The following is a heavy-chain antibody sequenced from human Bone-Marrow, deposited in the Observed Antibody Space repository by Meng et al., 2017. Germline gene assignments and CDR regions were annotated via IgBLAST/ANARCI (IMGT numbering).Heavy chain of an antibody. V-gene: IGHV4-4*02. CDR2: IYHSGST. D-gene: IGHD1-26*01. CDR3: ARVIYRPSGHNYFDP. Sequence: QVPRQESGPGLVQPSGTLSLTCAVSGGSISSPNWWSWVRQPPGRGLEWIGEIYHSGSTTYNPSLLSRVTISVDKSKNQFSLKLSSVTAADTAIYYCARVIYRPSGHNYFDPWGQGTLVTVSS. CDR1: GGSISSPNW. J-gene: IGHJ5*02.